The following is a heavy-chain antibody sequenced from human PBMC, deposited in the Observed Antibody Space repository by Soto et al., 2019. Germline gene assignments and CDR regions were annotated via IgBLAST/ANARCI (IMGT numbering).Heavy chain of an antibody. CDR1: GFSLRTSGVG. Sequence: AGPTLVNPTQTLMLTCIFSGFSLRTSGVGVGWIRQPPGKALEWLGFIYWNDDKRYSPSLKSRLTITKDTSKNQVVLTMTNMDPVDTATYYCAKSGSSGWYGWFDPWGQGTLVNVS. J-gene: IGHJ5*02. CDR2: IYWNDDK. V-gene: IGHV2-5*01. D-gene: IGHD6-19*01. CDR3: AKSGSSGWYGWFDP.